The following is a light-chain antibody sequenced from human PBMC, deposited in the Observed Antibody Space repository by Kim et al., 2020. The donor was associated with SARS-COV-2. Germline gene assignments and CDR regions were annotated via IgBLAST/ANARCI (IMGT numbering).Light chain of an antibody. CDR2: GVS. V-gene: IGKV3-15*01. CDR1: QSIGSN. CDR3: QQYNNWPYT. Sequence: SVSPGERATLFCRASQSIGSNLAWYQKKPGQAPRLFVYGVSTRATGIPARFSGSGSATEFTLTISSLQSEDFAVYYCQQYNNWPYTFGQGTKLEI. J-gene: IGKJ2*01.